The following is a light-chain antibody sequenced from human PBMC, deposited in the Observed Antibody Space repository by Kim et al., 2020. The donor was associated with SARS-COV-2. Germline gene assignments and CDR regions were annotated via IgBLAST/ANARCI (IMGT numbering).Light chain of an antibody. V-gene: IGKV3-15*01. J-gene: IGKJ2*01. CDR1: QSVSSK. Sequence: SVALGERATRSCRASQSVSSKFAWYQQKPGQAPRLLIYGASTRATGIPARFSGSGSGTEFSLTISSLQSEDFAVYYCQQYSNWPYTFGQGTKLEI. CDR2: GAS. CDR3: QQYSNWPYT.